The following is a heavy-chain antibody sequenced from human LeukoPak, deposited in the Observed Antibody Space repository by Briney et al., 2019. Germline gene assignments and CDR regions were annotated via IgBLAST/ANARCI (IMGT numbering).Heavy chain of an antibody. D-gene: IGHD3-10*01. J-gene: IGHJ4*02. CDR3: AKAITGSAAVADS. V-gene: IGHV3-23*01. CDR2: ITGSGNST. Sequence: GGSLRLSCAASGFTFSNYAMTWVRQVPGKGLEWVSSITGSGNSTYFADSVKGRFTISRDNSQNTVFLQMNSLRDEGTAVYYCAKAITGSAAVADSWGQGTQVAVSS. CDR1: GFTFSNYA.